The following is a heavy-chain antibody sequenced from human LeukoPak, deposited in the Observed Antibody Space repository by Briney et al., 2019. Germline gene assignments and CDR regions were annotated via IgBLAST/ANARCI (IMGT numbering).Heavy chain of an antibody. CDR1: GYSFVLYG. J-gene: IGHJ4*02. V-gene: IGHV1-18*01. CDR2: ISGSTGDT. CDR3: ARDENYGIFFNVDY. D-gene: IGHD4-17*01. Sequence: ASVKVSCKASGYSFVLYGISWVRQAPGEGPEWMGWISGSTGDTNYAQKFQGRVTMTADTSTSTAYMELRSLRSDDTAVYYCARDENYGIFFNVDYWGQGTLVTVSS.